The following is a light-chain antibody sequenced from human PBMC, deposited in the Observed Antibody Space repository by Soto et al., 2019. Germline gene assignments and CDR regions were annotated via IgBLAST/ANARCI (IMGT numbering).Light chain of an antibody. CDR1: QDINSY. CDR2: AAS. J-gene: IGKJ4*01. V-gene: IGKV1D-16*01. CDR3: QQYNIYPLT. Sequence: DVQMTQSPSSLSASVGDRVTITCRASQDINSYLAWYQQKPGNAPNSLIYAASSLQTGVPSRFIGSEAGTDFTLTLSNLQPEDSATYYCQQYNIYPLTFGGGTKVEIK.